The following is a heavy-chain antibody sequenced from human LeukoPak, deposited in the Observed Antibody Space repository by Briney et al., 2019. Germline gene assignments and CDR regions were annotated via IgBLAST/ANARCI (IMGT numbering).Heavy chain of an antibody. CDR3: ARTPQHYYDSSEIGWFDP. Sequence: KPSETLSLTCTVSGYSISSGYYWGWIRQPPGKGLEWIGSIYHSGSTYYNPSLKSRVTISVDTSKNQFSLKLSSVTAADTAVYYCARTPQHYYDSSEIGWFDPWGQGTLVTVSS. CDR1: GYSISSGYY. V-gene: IGHV4-38-2*02. D-gene: IGHD3-22*01. CDR2: IYHSGST. J-gene: IGHJ5*02.